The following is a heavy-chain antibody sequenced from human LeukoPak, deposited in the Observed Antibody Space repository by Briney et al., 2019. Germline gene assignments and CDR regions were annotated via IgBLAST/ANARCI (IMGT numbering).Heavy chain of an antibody. V-gene: IGHV4-4*02. Sequence: SETLSLTCSVSGDDISSSNWWTWVRQPPQKGLEWIGEVYHSGSTNYNPSLKNRIYMSVDKSQNRFSLRLTSVTAADTAVYYCARAPLTTATSDYFDLWGLGTLVTVSS. CDR1: GDDISSSNW. D-gene: IGHD4-17*01. J-gene: IGHJ4*02. CDR3: ARAPLTTATSDYFDL. CDR2: VYHSGST.